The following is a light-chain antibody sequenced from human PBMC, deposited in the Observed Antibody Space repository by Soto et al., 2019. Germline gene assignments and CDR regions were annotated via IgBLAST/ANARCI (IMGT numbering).Light chain of an antibody. CDR2: EVS. Sequence: QSALTQPPSASGSPGQSVTISCTGTSSDVGGSNYVSWYQQHPGKAPKLIIYEVSERPSVVPDRFSGSKSGNTASLTVSGLQAEDEADYYCSSYAGSNNWVFGGGTKLTVL. J-gene: IGLJ3*02. CDR3: SSYAGSNNWV. V-gene: IGLV2-8*01. CDR1: SSDVGGSNY.